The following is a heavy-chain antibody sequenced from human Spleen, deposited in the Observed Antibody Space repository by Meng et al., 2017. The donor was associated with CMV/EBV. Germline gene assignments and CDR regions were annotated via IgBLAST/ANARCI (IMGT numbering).Heavy chain of an antibody. D-gene: IGHD3-16*02. CDR2: INHSGST. CDR3: ARGLVMITFGGVIVPYGMDV. Sequence: SETLSLTCTVSGGDVSSPSHYWSWIRQPPGKGLEWIGEINHSGSTNYNPSLKSRVTISVDTSKNQFSLKLSSVTAADTAVYYCARGLVMITFGGVIVPYGMDVWGQGTTVTVSS. V-gene: IGHV4-34*01. CDR1: GGDVSSPSHY. J-gene: IGHJ6*02.